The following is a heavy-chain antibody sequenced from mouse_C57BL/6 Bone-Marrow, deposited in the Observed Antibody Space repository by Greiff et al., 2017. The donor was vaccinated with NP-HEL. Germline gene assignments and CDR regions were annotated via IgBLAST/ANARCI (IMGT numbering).Heavy chain of an antibody. J-gene: IGHJ4*01. CDR1: GYTFTSYG. CDR2: IYPRSGNT. CDR3: ARSLMWAMDY. Sequence: QVQLQQSGAELARPGASVKLSCKASGYTFTSYGISWVKQRPGQGLEWIGVIYPRSGNTYYNEKFKGKATLTADKSSSTAYMELRSLTSEDSAVYFCARSLMWAMDYWGQGTTVTVSS. V-gene: IGHV1-81*01.